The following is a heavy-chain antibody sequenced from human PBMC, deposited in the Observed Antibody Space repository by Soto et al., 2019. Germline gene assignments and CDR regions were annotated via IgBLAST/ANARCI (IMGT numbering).Heavy chain of an antibody. CDR1: SDSISSYY. J-gene: IGHJ4*02. V-gene: IGHV4-59*01. D-gene: IGHD6-13*01. CDR3: ARGTSWQLPFDY. Sequence: SETLSLTCTVSSDSISSYYWSWIRQPPGKRLEWIGYISYSGSTDYNPSLKSRVTISGDTSKNQFSLKVSSVTAADTAVYYCARGTSWQLPFDYWGQGTLVTVPS. CDR2: ISYSGST.